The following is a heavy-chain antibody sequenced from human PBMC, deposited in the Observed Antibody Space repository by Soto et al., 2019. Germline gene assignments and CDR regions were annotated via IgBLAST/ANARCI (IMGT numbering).Heavy chain of an antibody. CDR1: GFTFNNYG. Sequence: QVQLVESGGGVVQPGRSLRLSCAASGFTFNNYGMHWVRQAPGKGLEWVATISNDGSDKYYADSVKGRLTLYSDKSKKTVYLQMNTLRADETAVYYCAKDQGIAASHGIDWGQGTMVTVSS. J-gene: IGHJ3*01. D-gene: IGHD6-13*01. V-gene: IGHV3-30*18. CDR3: AKDQGIAASHGID. CDR2: ISNDGSDK.